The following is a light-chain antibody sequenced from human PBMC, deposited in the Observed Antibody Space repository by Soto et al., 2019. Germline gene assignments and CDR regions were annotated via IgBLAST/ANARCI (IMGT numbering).Light chain of an antibody. CDR2: KAS. Sequence: DIQMTQSPSTLSATVGERVTITFRATQSISSRLAWYQHKPGTAPKLLIYKASTLDTAVPPRFSGSGSGTEFTLTISSLQPEDYATYYCQQYDSNWTFGQGTMVDIK. CDR1: QSISSR. J-gene: IGKJ1*01. V-gene: IGKV1-5*03. CDR3: QQYDSNWT.